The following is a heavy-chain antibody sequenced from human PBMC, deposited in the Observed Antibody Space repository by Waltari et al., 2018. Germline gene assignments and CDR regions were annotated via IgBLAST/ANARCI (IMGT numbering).Heavy chain of an antibody. CDR1: GFSLSNHW. Sequence: EVQLVESGGGLVQPGGSLRLSCAASGFSLSNHWMNWVRQAPGEGLEWVAPIKQNGSGDFYVDSVKGRFTSSKDTAKGSVFLQMNSLSAEDTAVYYCARDSGGMDVWGQGTTVTVSS. V-gene: IGHV3-7*01. CDR2: IKQNGSGD. D-gene: IGHD1-26*01. CDR3: ARDSGGMDV. J-gene: IGHJ6*02.